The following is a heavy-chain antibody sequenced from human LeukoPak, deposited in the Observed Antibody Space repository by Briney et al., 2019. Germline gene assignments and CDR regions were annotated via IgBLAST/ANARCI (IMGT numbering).Heavy chain of an antibody. D-gene: IGHD3-22*01. CDR3: ARDRALYDSSGYYSRWFDP. CDR1: GGSISNGGYY. V-gene: IGHV4-31*03. CDR2: IYYNGHT. J-gene: IGHJ5*02. Sequence: SETLSLTCTVSGGSISNGGYYWSRIRQLPGKGLEWIGYIYYNGHTYYNPSLKSRVTISVDTSKNQFSLKLSSVTAADTAVYYCARDRALYDSSGYYSRWFDPWGQGTLVTVSS.